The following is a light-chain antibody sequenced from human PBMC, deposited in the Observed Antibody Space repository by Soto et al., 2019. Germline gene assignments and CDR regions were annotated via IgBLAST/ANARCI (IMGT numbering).Light chain of an antibody. J-gene: IGKJ4*01. CDR1: QSVSSN. Sequence: EIVMTQSPATLSVSPGERATLSCRASQSVSSNLAWYQQKPGQAPRLLIYGASTRANGIPARFSGSGSGTEFTLTLSSLQSEDFAVYYCQQYNNWPLTFGGGTKVEIK. CDR2: GAS. CDR3: QQYNNWPLT. V-gene: IGKV3-15*01.